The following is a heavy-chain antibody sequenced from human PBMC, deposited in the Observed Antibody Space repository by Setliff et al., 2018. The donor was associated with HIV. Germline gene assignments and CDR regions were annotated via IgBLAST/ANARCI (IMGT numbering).Heavy chain of an antibody. D-gene: IGHD3-10*01. Sequence: SETLSLTCIVSGGSFSSYFWSWIRQSPGKGLEWIGNIYDTGKINYNPSLKGRVTMSIYMSEDQFSLNLRSVTAADTATYYCARVLFGQSGSYKNYYFDYWGQGTLVTVSS. J-gene: IGHJ4*02. CDR2: IYDTGKI. V-gene: IGHV4-59*01. CDR3: ARVLFGQSGSYKNYYFDY. CDR1: GGSFSSYF.